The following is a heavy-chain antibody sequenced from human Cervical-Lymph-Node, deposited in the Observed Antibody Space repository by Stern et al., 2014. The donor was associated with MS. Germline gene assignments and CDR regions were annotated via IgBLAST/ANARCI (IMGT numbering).Heavy chain of an antibody. CDR1: GFTFSGSA. V-gene: IGHV3-73*01. CDR3: TRRAGERYHDDY. CDR2: IRSKANSYAT. D-gene: IGHD4-17*01. Sequence: EVHLVESGGGLVQPGGSLKLSCAASGFTFSGSAIHWVRQASGKGLEWVGRIRSKANSYATQYGASVKGRFIISRDDSKNMAYLQMNSLKTEDTAVYYCTRRAGERYHDDYWGQGTLVTVSS. J-gene: IGHJ4*02.